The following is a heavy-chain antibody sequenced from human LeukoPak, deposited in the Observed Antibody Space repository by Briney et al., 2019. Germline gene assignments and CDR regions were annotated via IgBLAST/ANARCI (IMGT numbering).Heavy chain of an antibody. V-gene: IGHV4-59*01. CDR2: IHYSGST. CDR3: ARGSVVTWNLRNQNWFDP. D-gene: IGHD2-21*02. Sequence: PSETLSLTCTVSGGSINNYYWSWIRQPPGKGLEWIGYIHYSGSTNYNPSLKSRVTISVDTSKNEFSLKLNSVTAADTAVYYCARGSVVTWNLRNQNWFDPWGQGTLVTVSS. J-gene: IGHJ5*02. CDR1: GGSINNYY.